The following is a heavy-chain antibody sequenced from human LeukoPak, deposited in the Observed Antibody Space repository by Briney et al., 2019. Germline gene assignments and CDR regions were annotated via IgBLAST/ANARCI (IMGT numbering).Heavy chain of an antibody. D-gene: IGHD6-13*01. CDR3: ARIGGIAAAGIDY. Sequence: PGGSLRLSCAASGFTFSDYALGWVRQAPGRGLEWVATLSGSGAGTYYSDSVQGRFTISRDNSKSTLYVQMNSLRPEDTAVYYCARIGGIAAAGIDYWGQGTLVTVSS. CDR2: LSGSGAGT. V-gene: IGHV3-23*01. J-gene: IGHJ4*02. CDR1: GFTFSDYA.